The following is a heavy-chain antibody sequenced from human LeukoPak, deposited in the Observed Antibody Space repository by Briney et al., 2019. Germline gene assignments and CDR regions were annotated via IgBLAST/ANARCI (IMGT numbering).Heavy chain of an antibody. D-gene: IGHD1-1*01. CDR3: AKAPVTTCDY. CDR2: ISGSGGST. CDR1: GFTFSSYG. J-gene: IGHJ4*02. V-gene: IGHV3-23*01. Sequence: PGGTLRLSCAASGFTFSSYGMSWVRQAPGKGLEWVSAISGSGGSTYYADSVKGRFTISRDSSKNALFLQMNRLRPEDAAVYYCAKAPVTTCDYWGLGTLVTVSS.